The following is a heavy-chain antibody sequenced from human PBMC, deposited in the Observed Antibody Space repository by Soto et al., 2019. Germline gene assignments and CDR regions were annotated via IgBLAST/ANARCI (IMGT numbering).Heavy chain of an antibody. Sequence: SETLSLTCTVSGGSISSGDYYWSWIRQPPGKGLEWIGYIYYSGSTYYNPSLKSRVTISVDTSKNQFSLKLSSVTAADTAVYYCALADYDSSGYYYGVGAFDIWGQGTMVTVS. J-gene: IGHJ3*02. D-gene: IGHD3-22*01. CDR1: GGSISSGDYY. V-gene: IGHV4-30-4*02. CDR2: IYYSGST. CDR3: ALADYDSSGYYYGVGAFDI.